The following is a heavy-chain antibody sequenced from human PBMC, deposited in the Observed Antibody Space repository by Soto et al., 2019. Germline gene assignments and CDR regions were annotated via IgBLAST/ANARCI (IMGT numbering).Heavy chain of an antibody. V-gene: IGHV3-74*01. D-gene: IGHD3-3*01. J-gene: IGHJ6*02. CDR2: IKNDGTT. CDR1: GFTVSNYW. CDR3: AKDRGEEGLKFLEWFGGMDV. Sequence: QAGGSLRLSCAASGFTVSNYWMNWVRQAPGKGLVWVSHIKNDGTTSYANSVEGRFTVSRDDAKNSFYLQMNSLRADDTAVYYCAKDRGEEGLKFLEWFGGMDVWGRGTTVTVPS.